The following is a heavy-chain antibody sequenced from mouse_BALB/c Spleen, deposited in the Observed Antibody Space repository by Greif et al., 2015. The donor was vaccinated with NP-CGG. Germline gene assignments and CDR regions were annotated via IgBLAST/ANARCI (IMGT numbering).Heavy chain of an antibody. J-gene: IGHJ2*01. Sequence: EVKVEESGGGLVQPKGSLKLSCAASGFTFNTYAMNWVRQAPGKGLEWVARIRSKSNNYATYYADSVKDRFTISRDDSQSMLYLQMNNLKTEDTAMYYCVRSGTWRYFDYWGQGTTLTVSS. CDR1: GFTFNTYA. CDR3: VRSGTWRYFDY. V-gene: IGHV10-1*02. CDR2: IRSKSNNYAT. D-gene: IGHD4-1*01.